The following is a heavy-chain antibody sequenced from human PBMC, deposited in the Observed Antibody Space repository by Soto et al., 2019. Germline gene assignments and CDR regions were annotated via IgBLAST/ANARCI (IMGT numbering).Heavy chain of an antibody. CDR2: IYWDEDK. V-gene: IGHV2-5*02. D-gene: IGHD6-13*01. J-gene: IGHJ4*02. CDR1: GFSLSSSGVG. Sequence: QITLKESGPTLVKPTQTLTLTCTFSGFSLSSSGVGVGWIRQPPGKALEWLALIYWDEDKRYSPSLKTRLTITKDTSKNQVVLTMTNMDPVDTASYYCAHIPYGSIWSTYYFDYWGQGILVTVSS. CDR3: AHIPYGSIWSTYYFDY.